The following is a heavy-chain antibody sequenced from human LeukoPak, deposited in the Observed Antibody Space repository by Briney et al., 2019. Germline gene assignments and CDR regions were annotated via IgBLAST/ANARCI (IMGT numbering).Heavy chain of an antibody. D-gene: IGHD7-27*01. CDR3: AREADELGPDAFDI. CDR2: INPNSGGT. J-gene: IGHJ3*02. V-gene: IGHV1-2*04. Sequence: ASVKVSCKASGYTFTGYYMHWVRQAPGRGLEWMGWINPNSGGTNYAQKFQGWVTMTRDTSISTAYMELSRLRSDDTAVYYCAREADELGPDAFDIWGQGTMVTVSS. CDR1: GYTFTGYY.